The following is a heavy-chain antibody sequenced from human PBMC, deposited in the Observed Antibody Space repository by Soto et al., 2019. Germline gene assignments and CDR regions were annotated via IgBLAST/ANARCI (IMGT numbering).Heavy chain of an antibody. CDR3: ARDLLEPPGYYGMDV. Sequence: EASVKVSCKASGGTFSSYAISWVRQAPGQGLEWMGGIIPIFGTANYAQKFQGRVTITADKSTSTAYMELSSLRSEDTAVYYCARDLLEPPGYYGMDVWGQGTTVTVSS. CDR1: GGTFSSYA. V-gene: IGHV1-69*06. D-gene: IGHD1-1*01. J-gene: IGHJ6*02. CDR2: IIPIFGTA.